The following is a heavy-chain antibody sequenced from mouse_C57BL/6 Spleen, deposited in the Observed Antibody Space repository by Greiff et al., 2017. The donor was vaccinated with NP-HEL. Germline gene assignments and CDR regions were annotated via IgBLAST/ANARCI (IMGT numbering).Heavy chain of an antibody. Sequence: VQLQQSGAELVKPGASVKLSCTASGFNIKDYYMHWVKQRTEQGLEWIGRIDPEGGETKYAPKFQGKATITADTSSNTAYLQVSSLTSEDTAVRYYARELRLQVWFAYWGQGTLVTVSA. CDR3: ARELRLQVWFAY. J-gene: IGHJ3*01. CDR2: IDPEGGET. CDR1: GFNIKDYY. V-gene: IGHV14-2*01. D-gene: IGHD3-2*02.